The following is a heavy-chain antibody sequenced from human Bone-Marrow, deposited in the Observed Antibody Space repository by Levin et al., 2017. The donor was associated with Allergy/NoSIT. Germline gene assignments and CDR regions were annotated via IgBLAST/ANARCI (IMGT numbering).Heavy chain of an antibody. CDR2: VYHGGNT. CDR3: ARDCSGGDCKPAGGSDTFDV. Sequence: PSETLSLTCTVSGDSMSSGHNWWSWVRQPPGKGLEWIGEVYHGGNTNYNPSLGIRVSISVDLSKNQFSLRLHYVTAADTAIYYCARDCSGGDCKPAGGSDTFDVWGQGTLVTVSS. D-gene: IGHD2-21*01. CDR1: GDSMSSGHNW. J-gene: IGHJ3*01. V-gene: IGHV4-4*02.